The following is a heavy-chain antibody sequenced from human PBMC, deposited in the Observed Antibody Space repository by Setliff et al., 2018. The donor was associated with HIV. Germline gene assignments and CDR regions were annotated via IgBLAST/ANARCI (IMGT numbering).Heavy chain of an antibody. J-gene: IGHJ4*02. CDR2: ITPIFGTT. Sequence: SVKVSCKSSEGTFTAYAISWVRQAPGQGLEWMGRITPIFGTTDYAQKFQGRVTITADRSTSTTYMELSSLRSEDTAMYYCARDESRGDWESFGYWGQGTRVTVSS. CDR1: EGTFTAYA. D-gene: IGHD2-21*01. V-gene: IGHV1-69*06. CDR3: ARDESRGDWESFGY.